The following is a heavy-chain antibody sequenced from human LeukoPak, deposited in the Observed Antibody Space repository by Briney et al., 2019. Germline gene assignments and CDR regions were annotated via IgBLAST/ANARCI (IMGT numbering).Heavy chain of an antibody. CDR2: INPNSGGT. D-gene: IGHD3-10*01. CDR1: GYTFTGYY. CDR3: ARVLGSGRNWFDP. V-gene: IGHV1-2*02. Sequence: ASVRVSSKASGYTFTGYYMHWVRQAPGQGLEGMGWINPNSGGTNYAQKFQGRVTMTRDTSISTAYMELSRLRSDDTAVYYCARVLGSGRNWFDPWGQGTLVTVSS. J-gene: IGHJ5*02.